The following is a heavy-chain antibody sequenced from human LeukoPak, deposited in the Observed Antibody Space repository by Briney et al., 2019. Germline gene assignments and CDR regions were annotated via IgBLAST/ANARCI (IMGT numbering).Heavy chain of an antibody. CDR1: GGTLSSYA. CDR2: IIPIFATA. V-gene: IGHV1-69*05. D-gene: IGHD3-10*01. Sequence: SVKVSCKASGGTLSSYAISWVRQALGQGLEWMGGIIPIFATANYAQKFQGRVTITTVESTSTAYMELSSLRSEDTAVYYCARESGSGYYYMDVWGKGTTVTVSS. J-gene: IGHJ6*03. CDR3: ARESGSGYYYMDV.